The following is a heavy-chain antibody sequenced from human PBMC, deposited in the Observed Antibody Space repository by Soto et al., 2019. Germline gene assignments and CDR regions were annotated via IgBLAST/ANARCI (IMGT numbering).Heavy chain of an antibody. CDR3: ARDLGIAVAGYNWFDP. Sequence: SLTCAVSGYSISSGYYWGWIRQPPGKGLEWIGSIYHSGSTYYNPSLKSRVTISVDTSKNQFSLKLSSVTAADTAVYYCARDLGIAVAGYNWFDPWGQGTLVTVSS. CDR2: IYHSGST. D-gene: IGHD6-19*01. V-gene: IGHV4-38-2*02. J-gene: IGHJ5*02. CDR1: GYSISSGYY.